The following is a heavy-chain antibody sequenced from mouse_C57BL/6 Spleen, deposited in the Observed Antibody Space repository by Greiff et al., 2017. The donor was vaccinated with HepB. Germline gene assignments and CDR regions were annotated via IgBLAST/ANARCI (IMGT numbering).Heavy chain of an antibody. CDR3: ARGLRSYWYFDV. J-gene: IGHJ1*03. V-gene: IGHV3-6*01. CDR2: ISYDGSN. D-gene: IGHD1-1*01. CDR1: GYSITSGYY. Sequence: VQLQQSGPGLVKPSQSLSLTCSVTGYSITSGYYWNWIRQFPGNKLEWMGYISYDGSNNYNPSLKNRISITRDTSKNQFFLKLNSVTTEDTATYYCARGLRSYWYFDVWGTGTTVTVSS.